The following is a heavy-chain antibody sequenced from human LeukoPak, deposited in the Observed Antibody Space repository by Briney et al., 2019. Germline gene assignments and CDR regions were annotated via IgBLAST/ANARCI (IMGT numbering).Heavy chain of an antibody. D-gene: IGHD6-13*01. Sequence: SETLSLTCTVSGDSISSSSYYWGWIRQPPGKGLEWIERIYYSGSTYDYPSLKNRVTISVDTSRNQFSLKLCSVTAANTAVYYCARHHYSISWANLYYFDYWGQGTLVTVSS. J-gene: IGHJ4*02. CDR3: ARHHYSISWANLYYFDY. V-gene: IGHV4-39*01. CDR1: GDSISSSSYY. CDR2: IYYSGST.